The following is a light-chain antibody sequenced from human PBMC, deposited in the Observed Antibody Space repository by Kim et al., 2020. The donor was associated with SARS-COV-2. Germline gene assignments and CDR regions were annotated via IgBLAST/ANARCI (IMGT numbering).Light chain of an antibody. V-gene: IGLV3-19*01. CDR3: NSRDSSGNHYV. J-gene: IGLJ1*01. CDR1: SLRSYY. Sequence: ALGQNVRIKGQGGSLRSYYASWYQQKPGQAPVLVIYGKNNRPSGIPDRFSGSSSGNTASLTITGAQAEDEADYYCNSRDSSGNHYVFGTGTKVTVL. CDR2: GKN.